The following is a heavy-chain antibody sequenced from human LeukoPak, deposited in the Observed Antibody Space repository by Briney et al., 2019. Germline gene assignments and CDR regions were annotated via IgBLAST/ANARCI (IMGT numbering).Heavy chain of an antibody. V-gene: IGHV3-74*01. CDR1: GFTVSSDS. D-gene: IGHD3-10*01. CDR2: LNSDGSST. CDR3: ARVALSQGLDA. J-gene: IGHJ5*02. Sequence: GGSLRLSCTVSGFTVSSDSMSWVRQAPGKGLVWVSRLNSDGSSTVYADSVKGRFTISRDNAENKLYLQMNSLRVEDTAVYYCARVALSQGLDAWGQGTLVTVSS.